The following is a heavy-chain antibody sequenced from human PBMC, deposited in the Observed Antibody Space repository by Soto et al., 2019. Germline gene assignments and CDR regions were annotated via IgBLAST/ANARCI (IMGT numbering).Heavy chain of an antibody. CDR1: GGSISSPS. CDR3: SRHGWPTSGLLDY. CDR2: IFKTGSTSY. D-gene: IGHD3-22*01. Sequence: QVQLQESGPGLLRSSETLSLTCSVSGGSISSPSWTWIRQTPGKGLEWIGYIFKTGSTSYNSNPSLKSRITILIDASKNSLSLKLSSVTAADTAIYFCSRHGWPTSGLLDYWGRGTLVTDSS. J-gene: IGHJ4*02. V-gene: IGHV4-59*08.